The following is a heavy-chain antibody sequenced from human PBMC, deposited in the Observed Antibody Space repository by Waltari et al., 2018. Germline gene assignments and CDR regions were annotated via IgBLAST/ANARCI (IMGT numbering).Heavy chain of an antibody. CDR3: AGTDLHTKIAFDS. J-gene: IGHJ4*02. CDR2: GYFTGTT. CDR1: GASVASAAHY. V-gene: IGHV4-39*01. D-gene: IGHD2-21*01. Sequence: QVRLRESGPGLVKPSETLSLTCAVSGASVASAAHYWGWIRQSPERGLEWIGTGYFTGTTHYNPSLRGRVTISADTSRDQFSLRVNSVTAADTAVYYCAGTDLHTKIAFDSWGQGTQVTVSA.